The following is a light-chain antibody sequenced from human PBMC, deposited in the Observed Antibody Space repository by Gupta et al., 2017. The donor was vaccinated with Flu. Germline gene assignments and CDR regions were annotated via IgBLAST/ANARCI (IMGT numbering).Light chain of an antibody. V-gene: IGKV4-1*01. CDR1: QSVLYPSNNKNY. J-gene: IGKJ2*01. CDR3: HQYYSIPVT. Sequence: SLGERATINCKSSQSVLYPSNNKNYLAWYQQKPGQSPKVLFYWASTRESGVPDRSSGSGSGTDFTLTISSLQAEDVAVYFCHQYYSIPVTFGQGTKLEIK. CDR2: WAS.